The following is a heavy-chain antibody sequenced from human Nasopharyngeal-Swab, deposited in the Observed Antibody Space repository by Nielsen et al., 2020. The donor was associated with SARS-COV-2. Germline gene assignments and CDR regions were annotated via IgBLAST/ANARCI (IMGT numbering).Heavy chain of an antibody. D-gene: IGHD1-26*01. CDR2: ISPYNGNT. CDR1: GYSFSSYG. Sequence: ASVKVSCKASGYSFSSYGIGWVRQAPGQGLAWMGWISPYNGNTNYAQKFQGRVTVTTDTSTSTAYLHVRSLRSDDTAIYYCARKLGAPRAWYFDLWGRGTPVTVSS. V-gene: IGHV1-18*01. CDR3: ARKLGAPRAWYFDL. J-gene: IGHJ2*01.